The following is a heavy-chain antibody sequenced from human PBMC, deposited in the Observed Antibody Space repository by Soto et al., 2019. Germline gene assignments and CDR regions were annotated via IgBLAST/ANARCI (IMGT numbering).Heavy chain of an antibody. CDR1: GGTFSTYS. D-gene: IGHD1-26*01. J-gene: IGHJ4*02. V-gene: IGHV1-69*06. Sequence: QVQLVQSGAEVKKPGSSVKVSCKTSGGTFSTYSIVWVRQAPGEGLEWMGGIIPIFGTANYAQKFQDRVTITADKSTNTAFMELSGLKSEDTAMYYCASSSGNNYGVGTNYYFDYWGQGTLVTVSS. CDR3: ASSSGNNYGVGTNYYFDY. CDR2: IIPIFGTA.